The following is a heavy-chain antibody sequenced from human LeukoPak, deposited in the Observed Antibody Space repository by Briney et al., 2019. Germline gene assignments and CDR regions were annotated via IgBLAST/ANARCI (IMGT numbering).Heavy chain of an antibody. J-gene: IGHJ6*02. CDR3: AREWHDDLSYHYGMDV. V-gene: IGHV1-18*01. Sequence: ASVKVSCKASGYAFTSYGISWVRQAPGQGLEWMGWISAYNGNTNYAQKLQGRVTMTTDTSTSTAYMELRSLRSDDTAVYYCAREWHDDLSYHYGMDVWGQGTTVTVSS. D-gene: IGHD3-3*01. CDR2: ISAYNGNT. CDR1: GYAFTSYG.